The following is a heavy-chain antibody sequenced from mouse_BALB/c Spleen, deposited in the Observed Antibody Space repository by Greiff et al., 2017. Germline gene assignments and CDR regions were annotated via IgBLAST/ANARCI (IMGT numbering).Heavy chain of an antibody. Sequence: DVKLVESGGGLVKPGGSLKLSCAASGFTFSSYAMSWVRQTPEQRLEWVATISSGGSYTYYPDSVKGRFTISRDNAKNTLYLQMSSLRSEDTAMYYCARGVYYGSSYENYYAMDYWGQGTSVTVSS. CDR3: ARGVYYGSSYENYYAMDY. J-gene: IGHJ4*01. CDR2: ISSGGSYT. D-gene: IGHD1-1*01. CDR1: GFTFSSYA. V-gene: IGHV5-9-3*01.